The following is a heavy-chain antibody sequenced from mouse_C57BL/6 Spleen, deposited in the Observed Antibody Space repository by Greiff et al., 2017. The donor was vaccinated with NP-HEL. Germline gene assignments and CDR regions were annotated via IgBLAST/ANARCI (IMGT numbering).Heavy chain of an antibody. CDR3: ARWGYGNPYWYFDV. D-gene: IGHD2-10*02. Sequence: QVQLQQSGTELVKPGASVKLSCKASGYTFTSYWMHWVKQRPGQGLEWIGNINPSNGGTNYNEKFKSKATLTVDKSSSTAYMQLSSLTSEDSAVYYCARWGYGNPYWYFDVWGTGTTVTVSS. CDR2: INPSNGGT. V-gene: IGHV1-53*01. J-gene: IGHJ1*03. CDR1: GYTFTSYW.